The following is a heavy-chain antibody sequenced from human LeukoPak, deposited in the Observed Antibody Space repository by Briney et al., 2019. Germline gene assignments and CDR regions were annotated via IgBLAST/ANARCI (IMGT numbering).Heavy chain of an antibody. V-gene: IGHV3-30*02. Sequence: GGSLRLSCATSGFSFSNNGMHWVRQAPGKGLEWVAYMPYGGDNKDYADSVKGRFTISRDNSKNTLYLQMNSLRAEDTAVYYCAKARSRGIVVVPAALDYWGQGTLVTVSS. CDR3: AKARSRGIVVVPAALDY. CDR1: GFSFSNNG. CDR2: MPYGGDNK. D-gene: IGHD2-2*01. J-gene: IGHJ4*02.